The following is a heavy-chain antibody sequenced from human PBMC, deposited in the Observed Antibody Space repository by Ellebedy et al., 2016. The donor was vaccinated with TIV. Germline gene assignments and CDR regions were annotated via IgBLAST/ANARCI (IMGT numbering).Heavy chain of an antibody. CDR3: ARRGAYGDYAVQINSWFDP. J-gene: IGHJ5*02. CDR2: IYQDGTMI. CDR1: GFSFRSYW. Sequence: GGSLRLSCVASGFSFRSYWMSWVRQAPGKGLEWVANIYQDGTMIHYLDSVKGRFTVSRDNAKNSLYLQMNSLRAEDTAVYFCARRGAYGDYAVQINSWFDPWGQGTLVTVSP. D-gene: IGHD4-17*01. V-gene: IGHV3-7*01.